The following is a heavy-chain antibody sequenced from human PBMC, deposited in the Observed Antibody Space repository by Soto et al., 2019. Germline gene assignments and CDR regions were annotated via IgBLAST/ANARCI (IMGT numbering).Heavy chain of an antibody. J-gene: IGHJ4*02. CDR3: ARAFTAMGVFDY. CDR2: LYHGGAT. D-gene: IGHD5-18*01. CDR1: GGSIRSGSYS. V-gene: IGHV4-30-2*01. Sequence: LSLICAVSGGSIRSGSYSWSWIRQRPGNGVEWIGYLYHGGATYSNPSLKNRVTISGDWSKNQFSLKLNSVTAADTAVYYCARAFTAMGVFDYWGPGILVTVSS.